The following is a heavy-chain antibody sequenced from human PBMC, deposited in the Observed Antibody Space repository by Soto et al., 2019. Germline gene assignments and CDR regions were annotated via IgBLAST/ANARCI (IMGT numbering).Heavy chain of an antibody. V-gene: IGHV1-69*13. CDR2: IIPIFGTA. CDR1: GGTFSSYA. J-gene: IGHJ6*02. D-gene: IGHD2-2*01. Sequence: SVKVSCKASGGTFSSYAISWVRQAPGQGLEWMGGIIPIFGTANYAQKFQGRVTITADESTSTAYMELSSLRSEDTAVYYCARGPIGYCISISCFARTTPNYYYYYGMDVWGQGTTVTVSS. CDR3: ARGPIGYCISISCFARTTPNYYYYYGMDV.